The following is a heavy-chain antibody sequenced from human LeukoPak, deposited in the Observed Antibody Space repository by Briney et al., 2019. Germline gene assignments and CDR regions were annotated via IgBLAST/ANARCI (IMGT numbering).Heavy chain of an antibody. D-gene: IGHD6-19*01. J-gene: IGHJ4*02. CDR2: IYPGDSDT. CDR3: ARLVEVAGRLDY. CDR1: GCRFTSYW. V-gene: IGHV5-51*01. Sequence: GGSLKISFKGSGCRFTSYWIGWVRPMPGKGLEWMGIIYPGDSDTRYSPSFQGQVSISADKSISTAYLQWSRLKASDTAMYYCARLVEVAGRLDYWGQGTPVSVSS.